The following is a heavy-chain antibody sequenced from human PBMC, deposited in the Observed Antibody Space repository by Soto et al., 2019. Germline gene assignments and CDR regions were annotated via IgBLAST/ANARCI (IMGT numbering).Heavy chain of an antibody. CDR2: IYYSGSA. J-gene: IGHJ4*02. D-gene: IGHD3-22*01. V-gene: IGHV4-30-4*01. CDR3: ARAGSDDSSGYYPYYFDF. Sequence: SETLSLTCTDSGGSIGSGDHYWSWIRQPPGKGLEWIGYIYYSGSAYYNPSLKSRVTISVDTSKNQFSLKLSSVTAADTAVYYCARAGSDDSSGYYPYYFDFWGPGTLVTVSS. CDR1: GGSIGSGDHY.